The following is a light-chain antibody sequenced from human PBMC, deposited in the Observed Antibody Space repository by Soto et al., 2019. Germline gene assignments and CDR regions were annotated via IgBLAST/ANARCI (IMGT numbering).Light chain of an antibody. V-gene: IGKV3D-15*01. Sequence: ESVLTQSPGTLSLSPGERATHSCRAIQSVSSNYLAWYQQKPGQAPRLLSYGASTRATGIPARFSGSGSGTEFTLTISSLQSEDFAVYYCQQYNNWPPITFGQRTRLEIK. CDR3: QQYNNWPPIT. J-gene: IGKJ5*01. CDR2: GAS. CDR1: QSVSSN.